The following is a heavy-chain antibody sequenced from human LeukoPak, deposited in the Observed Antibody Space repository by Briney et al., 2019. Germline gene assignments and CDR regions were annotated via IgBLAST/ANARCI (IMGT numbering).Heavy chain of an antibody. D-gene: IGHD5-18*01. CDR2: ISGSGGST. J-gene: IGHJ4*02. CDR3: AKDPPYSYGYYFDY. CDR1: GFTFSSYA. V-gene: IGHV3-23*01. Sequence: GGSLRLSCAASGFTFSSYAMSWVRQSPGKALEWVSAISGSGGSTYYADSVKGRFTISRDNSKNTLYLQMNSLRAEDTAVYYCAKDPPYSYGYYFDYWGQGTLVTVSS.